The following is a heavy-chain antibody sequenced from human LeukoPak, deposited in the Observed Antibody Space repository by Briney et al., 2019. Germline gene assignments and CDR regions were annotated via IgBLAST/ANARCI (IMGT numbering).Heavy chain of an antibody. Sequence: SETLSLTCTVSGGSISSYYWSWIRQPPGKGLEWIEYIYYSGSTNYNPSLKSRVTISVDTSNNKFSLKLTSLTAADTAVYYCVRHLSAGRPAFDIWGQGTMVTVSS. CDR3: VRHLSAGRPAFDI. V-gene: IGHV4-59*08. J-gene: IGHJ3*02. CDR1: GGSISSYY. CDR2: IYYSGST. D-gene: IGHD2-15*01.